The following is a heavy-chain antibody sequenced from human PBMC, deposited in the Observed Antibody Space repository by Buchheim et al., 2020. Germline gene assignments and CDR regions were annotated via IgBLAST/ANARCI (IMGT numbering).Heavy chain of an antibody. D-gene: IGHD2-15*01. CDR3: AKDLRVPEAVAALNAFDI. V-gene: IGHV3-23*01. Sequence: EVQLLESGGGLVQPGGSLRLSCAASGFTFSSYAMSWVRQAPGKGLEWVSAISGSGGSTYYADSVKGRFTISRDNSKNTLYLQMSSLRAEDTAVYYCAKDLRVPEAVAALNAFDIWGQGT. CDR2: ISGSGGST. J-gene: IGHJ3*02. CDR1: GFTFSSYA.